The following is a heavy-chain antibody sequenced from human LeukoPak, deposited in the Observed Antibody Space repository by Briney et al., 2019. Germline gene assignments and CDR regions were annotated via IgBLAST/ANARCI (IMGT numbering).Heavy chain of an antibody. CDR1: GYTFTSYA. D-gene: IGHD3-9*01. CDR2: INAGNGNT. Sequence: ASVKVSCKASGYTFTSYAMHWVRQAPGQRLEWMGWINAGNGNTKYSQKFQGRVTITRDTSASTAYMELSSLRSEDTAVYCCASSPRGYDILTGETEIWGQGTLVTVSS. V-gene: IGHV1-3*01. J-gene: IGHJ4*02. CDR3: ASSPRGYDILTGETEI.